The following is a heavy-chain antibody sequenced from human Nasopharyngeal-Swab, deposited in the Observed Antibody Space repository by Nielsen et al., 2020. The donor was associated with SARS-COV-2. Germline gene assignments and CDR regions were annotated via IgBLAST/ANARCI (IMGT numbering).Heavy chain of an antibody. CDR2: IYYSGST. CDR1: GGSVSSGSYY. D-gene: IGHD6-19*01. CDR3: ARLASSSGWYRGAFDY. Sequence: SETLSLTCTVSGGSVSSGSYYWSWIRQPPGKGLEWIGYIYYSGSTNYNPSLKSRVTISVDTSKNQFSLKLSSVTAADTAVYYCARLASSSGWYRGAFDYWGQGTLVTVSS. J-gene: IGHJ4*02. V-gene: IGHV4-61*01.